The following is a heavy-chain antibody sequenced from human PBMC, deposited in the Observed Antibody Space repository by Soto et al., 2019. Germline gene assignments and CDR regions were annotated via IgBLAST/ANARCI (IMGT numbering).Heavy chain of an antibody. CDR2: ISSSSSTI. J-gene: IGHJ5*02. CDR3: ARDRGWFPWFDP. Sequence: GSLRLSCAASGFTFSSYAMSWVRQAPGKGLEWVSYISSSSSTIYYADSVKGRFTISRDNAKNSLYLQMNSLRDEDTAVYYCARDRGWFPWFDPWGQGTLVTVSS. V-gene: IGHV3-48*02. D-gene: IGHD2-15*01. CDR1: GFTFSSYA.